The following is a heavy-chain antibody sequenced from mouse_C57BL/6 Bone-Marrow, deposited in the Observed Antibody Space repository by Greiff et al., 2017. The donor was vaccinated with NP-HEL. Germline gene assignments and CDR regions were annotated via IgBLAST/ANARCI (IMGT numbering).Heavy chain of an antibody. Sequence: VQLQQPGAELVKPGASVKVSCKASGYTFTSYWMHWVKQRPGQGLEWIGRIHPSASDTNYTQKFKGKATLTVDKSSSTAYRQLSSLTSEDSAVYYCVPTLYYYGSSYGFAYWGQGTLVTVSA. J-gene: IGHJ3*01. CDR3: VPTLYYYGSSYGFAY. D-gene: IGHD1-1*01. CDR1: GYTFTSYW. V-gene: IGHV1-74*01. CDR2: IHPSASDT.